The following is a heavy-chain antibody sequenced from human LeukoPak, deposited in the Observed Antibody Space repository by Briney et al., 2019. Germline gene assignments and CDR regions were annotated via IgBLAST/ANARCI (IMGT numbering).Heavy chain of an antibody. V-gene: IGHV1-46*01. CDR3: ATLGYCSGGSCYSDLYNRFDP. CDR1: GYTFTSYY. J-gene: IGHJ5*02. Sequence: ASVKVSCKASGYTFTSYYMHWVRQAPGQGLEWMGIINPSGGSTSYAQKFQGRVTMTRDTSTSTVYMELSSLRSEDTAVYYCATLGYCSGGSCYSDLYNRFDPWGQGTLVTVSS. D-gene: IGHD2-15*01. CDR2: INPSGGST.